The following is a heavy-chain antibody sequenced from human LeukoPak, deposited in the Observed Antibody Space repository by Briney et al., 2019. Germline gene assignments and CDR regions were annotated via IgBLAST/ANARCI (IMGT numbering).Heavy chain of an antibody. CDR3: ARHYSIMGGRLSEYWLDP. Sequence: SETLSLTCTVYGESFSGYYWTWIRQPPEKGLEWVGEISHSGRTNYNPSLESRVIILIDTSKNHFSLNLNSVTAADTAVYYCARHYSIMGGRLSEYWLDPWGQGTLVTVSS. D-gene: IGHD2-8*01. V-gene: IGHV4-34*01. CDR1: GESFSGYY. CDR2: ISHSGRT. J-gene: IGHJ5*02.